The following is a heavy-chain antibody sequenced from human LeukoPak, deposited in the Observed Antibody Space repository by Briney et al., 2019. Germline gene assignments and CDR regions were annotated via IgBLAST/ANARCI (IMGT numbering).Heavy chain of an antibody. Sequence: SETLSLTCTASGGSISSYYWSWIRQPPGKGLEWIGYIYYSGSTNYNPSLKSRVTISVDTSKNQFSLELSSVTAADTAVYYCARATARASHFDYWGQGTLVTVSS. J-gene: IGHJ4*02. D-gene: IGHD4-17*01. CDR1: GGSISSYY. V-gene: IGHV4-59*01. CDR3: ARATARASHFDY. CDR2: IYYSGST.